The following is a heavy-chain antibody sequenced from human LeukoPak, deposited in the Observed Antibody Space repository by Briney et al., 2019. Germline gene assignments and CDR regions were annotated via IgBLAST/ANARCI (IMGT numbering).Heavy chain of an antibody. D-gene: IGHD4-23*01. V-gene: IGHV3-48*01. Sequence: PGGSLRLSCAASGFTFSSYSMNWVRQAPGKGLEWVSYISSSSSTIYYADSVKGRFTISRDNAKNSLYLQMNSLRAEDTAVYYCARDLVTFSNTPYYFDYWGQGTLVTVSS. CDR2: ISSSSSTI. CDR1: GFTFSSYS. CDR3: ARDLVTFSNTPYYFDY. J-gene: IGHJ4*02.